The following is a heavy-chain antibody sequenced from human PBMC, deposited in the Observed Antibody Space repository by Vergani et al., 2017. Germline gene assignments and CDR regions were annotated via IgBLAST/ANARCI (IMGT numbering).Heavy chain of an antibody. D-gene: IGHD3-10*01. CDR2: IIPIFGIA. J-gene: IGHJ6*02. CDR3: AGVVEGGGYYYGSGPPPGGYYYGMDV. V-gene: IGHV1-69*17. Sequence: QVQLVQSGAEVKKPGSSVKVSCKASGGTFSSYAISWVRQAPGQGLEWMGGIIPIFGIANYAQKFQGRVTITADKSTSTAYMELSSLRSEDTAVYYCAGVVEGGGYYYGSGPPPGGYYYGMDVWGQGTTVTVSS. CDR1: GGTFSSYA.